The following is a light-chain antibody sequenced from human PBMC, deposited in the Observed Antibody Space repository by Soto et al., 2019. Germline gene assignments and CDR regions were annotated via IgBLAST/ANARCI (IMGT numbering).Light chain of an antibody. Sequence: EIVLTQSPGTLSLSPGEGATLSCRASQSVSSNLAWYQQKPGQAPRLLIQRASTRATGIPARFSGSGSGTEFTLTISSLQSEDFAVYFCQQYNNWPGTFGQGTKVDIK. CDR1: QSVSSN. CDR2: RAS. V-gene: IGKV3-15*01. CDR3: QQYNNWPGT. J-gene: IGKJ1*01.